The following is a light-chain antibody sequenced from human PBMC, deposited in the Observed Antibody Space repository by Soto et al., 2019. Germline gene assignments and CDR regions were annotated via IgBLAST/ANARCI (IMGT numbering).Light chain of an antibody. CDR2: GAS. Sequence: EIVLTQSPATLSLSPGERATLSCRASQSISSYLAWYQQTPGQAPRLLIYGASTRATGIPVRFSGNASGTEFTLTISSLQSEDFTVYYCQQYNKWPLTFGQGTKVDIK. CDR1: QSISSY. V-gene: IGKV3-15*01. J-gene: IGKJ1*01. CDR3: QQYNKWPLT.